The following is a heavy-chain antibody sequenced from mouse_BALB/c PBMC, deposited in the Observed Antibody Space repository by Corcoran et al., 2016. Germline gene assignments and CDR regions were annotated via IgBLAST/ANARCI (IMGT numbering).Heavy chain of an antibody. CDR2: IDPANGRT. J-gene: IGHJ2*01. CDR3: GRAREGNYVVY. Sequence: VQLQQSGAELVKPGASVKLSCTASGFNIKDTYMHWVKQRPEQGLEWIGRIDPANGRTKYDPKFQGKATMTADTSSNTVYLQLSSLTSEATAVYYCGRAREGNYVVYWGQGTTLTVSS. CDR1: GFNIKDTY. V-gene: IGHV14-3*02. D-gene: IGHD2-1*01.